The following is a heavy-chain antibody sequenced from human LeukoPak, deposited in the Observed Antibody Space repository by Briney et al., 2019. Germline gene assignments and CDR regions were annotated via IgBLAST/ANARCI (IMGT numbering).Heavy chain of an antibody. D-gene: IGHD3-16*02. CDR3: ASFPRAGMGLIILDY. CDR2: ISASGDST. V-gene: IGHV3-23*01. J-gene: IGHJ4*02. Sequence: TGGSLRLSCTASGFSYSSYAMTWVRQAPGKGLEWVSGISASGDSTNYADSVKGRFTISRDNSKNTVYLQVNSLRAEDTAVYCCASFPRAGMGLIILDYWGQGTLVTVSS. CDR1: GFSYSSYA.